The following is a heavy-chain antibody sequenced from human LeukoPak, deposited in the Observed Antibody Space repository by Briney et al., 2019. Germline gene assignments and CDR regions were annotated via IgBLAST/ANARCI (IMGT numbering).Heavy chain of an antibody. CDR2: IYDSGST. CDR3: ARHYGP. J-gene: IGHJ5*02. D-gene: IGHD3-10*01. V-gene: IGHV4-39*01. Sequence: SETLSLTCTVTGGSISGYYWGWIRQPPGKGLEWIGSIYDSGSTYYNPSLKSRVTISVDTSKNQFSLKLNSVTAADTAVYYCARHYGPWGQGTLVTVSS. CDR1: GGSISGYY.